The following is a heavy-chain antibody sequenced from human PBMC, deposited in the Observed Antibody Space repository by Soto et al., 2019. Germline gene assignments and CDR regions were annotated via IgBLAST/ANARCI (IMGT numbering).Heavy chain of an antibody. CDR3: ARLYGSATYPDH. J-gene: IGHJ4*02. Sequence: GESLKISCQASGYRFTSYWMAWVRQMPGKGLEWMGIIYPADSDARYSPSFQGQVTISADKSISTAYLQWSSLKASDTAMYYCARLYGSATYPDHWGQGTLVTVYS. CDR1: GYRFTSYW. D-gene: IGHD3-10*01. CDR2: IYPADSDA. V-gene: IGHV5-51*01.